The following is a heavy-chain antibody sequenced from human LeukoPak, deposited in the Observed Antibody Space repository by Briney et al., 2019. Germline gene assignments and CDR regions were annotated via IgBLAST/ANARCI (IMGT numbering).Heavy chain of an antibody. CDR1: GFTFSSYW. CDR2: IKQDGSEK. J-gene: IGHJ6*03. CDR3: ARDHEYSYMDV. Sequence: GGSLRLSCVASGFTFSSYWMSWVRQAPGKGLEWVANIKQDGSEKYYVDSVKGRFTISRDNAKNSLYLQMNSLRAEDTAVYYCARDHEYSYMDVWGKGTTVTVSS. V-gene: IGHV3-7*01.